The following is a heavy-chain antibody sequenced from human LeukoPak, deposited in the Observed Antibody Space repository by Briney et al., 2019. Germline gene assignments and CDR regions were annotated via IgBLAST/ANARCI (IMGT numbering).Heavy chain of an antibody. V-gene: IGHV4-30-4*01. D-gene: IGHD3-3*01. CDR2: IYYSGST. J-gene: IGHJ4*02. Sequence: SETLSLTCTVSGGSISSGDYYWSWIRQPPGKGLEWIGYIYYSGSTYYNPSLKSRVTISVDTSKNQFSLKLSSVTAADTAVYYCASQRTYYDFWSGSDDYFDYWGQGTLVTVSS. CDR3: ASQRTYYDFWSGSDDYFDY. CDR1: GGSISSGDYY.